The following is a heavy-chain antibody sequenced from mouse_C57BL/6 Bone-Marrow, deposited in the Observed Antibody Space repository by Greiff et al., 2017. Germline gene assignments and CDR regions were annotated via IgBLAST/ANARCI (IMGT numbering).Heavy chain of an antibody. V-gene: IGHV1-53*01. Sequence: VKLQQPGTELVKPGASVKLSCKASGYTFTSYWMHWVKQRPGQGLAWIGNINPSNGGTNYNEKFKSKDPLTVDNSSSTAYMQLSSLTSEDSAVYYCALYDAPDYWGQGTTLTVSS. CDR3: ALYDAPDY. D-gene: IGHD2-3*01. CDR2: INPSNGGT. CDR1: GYTFTSYW. J-gene: IGHJ2*01.